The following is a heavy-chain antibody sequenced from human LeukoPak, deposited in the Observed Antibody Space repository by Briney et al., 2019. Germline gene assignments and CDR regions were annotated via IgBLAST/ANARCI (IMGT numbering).Heavy chain of an antibody. CDR2: INPNSGGT. CDR1: GYTFTGYY. CDR3: AREEGMRGYDFWSGEPDDY. Sequence: ASVKVSCKASGYTFTGYYMHWVRQAPGQGLEWMGWINPNSGGTNYAQKFQGRVTMTRDTPISTAYMELSRLRSDDTAVYYCAREEGMRGYDFWSGEPDDYWGQGTLVTVSS. D-gene: IGHD3-3*01. V-gene: IGHV1-2*02. J-gene: IGHJ4*02.